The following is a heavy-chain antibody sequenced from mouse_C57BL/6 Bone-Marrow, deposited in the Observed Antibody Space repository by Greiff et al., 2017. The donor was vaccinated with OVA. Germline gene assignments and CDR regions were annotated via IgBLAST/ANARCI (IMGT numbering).Heavy chain of an antibody. V-gene: IGHV5-6*01. CDR1: GFTFSSYG. D-gene: IGHD3-2*02. Sequence: EVQRVESGGDLVKPGGSLKLSCAASGFTFSSYGMSWVRQTPDKRLEWVATISSGGSYTYYPDSVKGRFTISRDNAKNTLYLQMSSLKSEDTAMYYCARHAAQYAMDYWGQGTSVTVSS. J-gene: IGHJ4*01. CDR2: ISSGGSYT. CDR3: ARHAAQYAMDY.